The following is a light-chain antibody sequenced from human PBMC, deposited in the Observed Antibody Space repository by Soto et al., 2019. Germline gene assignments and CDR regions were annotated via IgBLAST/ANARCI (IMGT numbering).Light chain of an antibody. J-gene: IGKJ4*01. Sequence: ELVLTQSPATLSVSPGERATLSCRASQGVGSTLAWYQQEPGQAPRLLIYDASTRATGIPARFSGDGSGTEFTLTISSLQSVDFSVYYRQNYKTWPLTFGGGTRVEI. CDR2: DAS. CDR3: QNYKTWPLT. V-gene: IGKV3-15*01. CDR1: QGVGST.